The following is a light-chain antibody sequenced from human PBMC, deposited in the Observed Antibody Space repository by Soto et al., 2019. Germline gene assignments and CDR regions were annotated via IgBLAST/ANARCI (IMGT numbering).Light chain of an antibody. J-gene: IGKJ3*01. V-gene: IGKV1-39*01. CDR2: ATS. Sequence: DIQMTQSPSSLSASVGDRVTITCRASQSISSYLNWYQQKPGKAPKLLIYATSSLQSGVPSRFSGSGSGTDFTLTISSLQPDDFATYYCQQSYSTPPFTFGPGTKVDI. CDR1: QSISSY. CDR3: QQSYSTPPFT.